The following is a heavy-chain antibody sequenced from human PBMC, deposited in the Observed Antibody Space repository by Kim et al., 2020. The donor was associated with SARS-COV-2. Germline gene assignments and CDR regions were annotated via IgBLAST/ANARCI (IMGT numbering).Heavy chain of an antibody. Sequence: GGSLRLSCAASGFTFSSYAMHWVRQAPGKGLEWVAVISYDGSNKYYADSVKGRFTISRDNSKNTLYLQMNSLRAEDTAVYYCARDPLYSSSWSPFDYWG. CDR1: GFTFSSYA. CDR3: ARDPLYSSSWSPFDY. D-gene: IGHD6-13*01. V-gene: IGHV3-30*04. CDR2: ISYDGSNK. J-gene: IGHJ4*01.